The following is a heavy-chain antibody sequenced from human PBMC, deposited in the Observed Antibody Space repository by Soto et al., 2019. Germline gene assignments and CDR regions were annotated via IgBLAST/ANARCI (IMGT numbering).Heavy chain of an antibody. Sequence: SETLSLTCAVYGGSFSGYYWSWIRQPPGKGLEWIGEINHYGSTNQNPSLKSRVTLSIDTSKNQFSLKLSSVTAADTAVYYCAREACGTTSCSHDWGQGTTGTVSS. CDR3: AREACGTTSCSHD. D-gene: IGHD2-2*01. V-gene: IGHV4-34*01. CDR1: GGSFSGYY. J-gene: IGHJ6*02. CDR2: INHYGST.